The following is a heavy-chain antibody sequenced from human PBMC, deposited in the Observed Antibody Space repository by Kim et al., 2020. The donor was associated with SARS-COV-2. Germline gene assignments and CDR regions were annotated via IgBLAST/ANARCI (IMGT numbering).Heavy chain of an antibody. D-gene: IGHD1-7*01. J-gene: IGHJ5*02. CDR3: ASLTGTTMAWWNWFDP. V-gene: IGHV4-39*01. Sequence: LKSRVTISVDTSKNQFSLKLSSVTAADTAVYYCASLTGTTMAWWNWFDPWGQGTLVTVSS.